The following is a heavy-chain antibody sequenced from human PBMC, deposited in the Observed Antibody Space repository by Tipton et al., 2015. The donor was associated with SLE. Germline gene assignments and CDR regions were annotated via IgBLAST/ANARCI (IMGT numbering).Heavy chain of an antibody. V-gene: IGHV4-4*07. CDR1: GGSISSYY. CDR3: ASYCGGDCSGSHFGAFDI. CDR2: IYYSGST. D-gene: IGHD2-21*01. Sequence: TLSLTCTVSGGSISSYYWSWIRQPAGTGLEWIGRIYYSGSTYYNPSLKSRVTISVDTSKNQFSLRLSSVTAADTAVYYCASYCGGDCSGSHFGAFDIWGQGTMVTVSS. J-gene: IGHJ3*02.